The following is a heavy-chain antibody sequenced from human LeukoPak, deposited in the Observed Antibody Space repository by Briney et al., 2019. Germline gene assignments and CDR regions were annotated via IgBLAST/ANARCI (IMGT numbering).Heavy chain of an antibody. CDR3: ARWAPGGSYSDY. V-gene: IGHV1-8*03. CDR1: GYTFTSYD. Sequence: ASVKVSCKASGYTFTSYDINWVRQAPGQGLEWMGWMNPNSGNTGYAQKFQGRVTITRNTSISTAYMELSSLRSEDTAVYCCARWAPGGSYSDYWGQGTLVTVSS. J-gene: IGHJ4*02. CDR2: MNPNSGNT. D-gene: IGHD1-26*01.